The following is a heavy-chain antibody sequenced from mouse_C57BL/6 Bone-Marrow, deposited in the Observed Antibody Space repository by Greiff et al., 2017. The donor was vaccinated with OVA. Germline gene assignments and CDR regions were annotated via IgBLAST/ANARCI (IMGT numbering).Heavy chain of an antibody. Sequence: ESGAELARPGASVKLSCKASGYTFTSYGISWVKQRTGQGLEWIGEIYPRSGNTYYNEKFKGKATLTADKSSSTAYMELRSLTSEDSAVYFCARKGHYYYGSSYWFAYWGQGTLVTVSA. CDR1: GYTFTSYG. CDR2: IYPRSGNT. V-gene: IGHV1-81*01. D-gene: IGHD1-1*01. J-gene: IGHJ3*01. CDR3: ARKGHYYYGSSYWFAY.